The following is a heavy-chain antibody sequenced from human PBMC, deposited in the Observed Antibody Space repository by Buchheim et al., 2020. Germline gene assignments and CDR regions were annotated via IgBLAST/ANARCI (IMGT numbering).Heavy chain of an antibody. D-gene: IGHD2-2*01. V-gene: IGHV1-46*03. CDR1: GYTFTSYY. CDR2: INPSGGST. J-gene: IGHJ4*02. Sequence: QVQLVQSGAEVKKPGASVKVSCKASGYTFTSYYMHWVRQAPGQGLEWMGIINPSGGSTSYAQKFQGRVTMTRDKSTRPAYMELSSLRSEDTAVYYCARDPTVVVPANYFDYWGQGTL. CDR3: ARDPTVVVPANYFDY.